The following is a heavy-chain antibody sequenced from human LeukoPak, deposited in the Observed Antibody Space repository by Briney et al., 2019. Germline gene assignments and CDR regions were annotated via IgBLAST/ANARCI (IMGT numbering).Heavy chain of an antibody. J-gene: IGHJ6*02. D-gene: IGHD1-7*01. Sequence: GGSLRLSCAPSGFIFSDYWFHWVRQTPGQGLVWVAAINRDGTGTSHADSVRGRFTVSRDNAKNTLYLQLNSLRADDTAVYYCAREELPDYYYYYYGMDVWGQGTTVTVSS. CDR2: INRDGTGT. V-gene: IGHV3-74*01. CDR3: AREELPDYYYYYYGMDV. CDR1: GFIFSDYW.